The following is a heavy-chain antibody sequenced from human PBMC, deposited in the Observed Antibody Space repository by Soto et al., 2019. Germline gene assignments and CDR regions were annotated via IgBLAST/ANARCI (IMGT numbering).Heavy chain of an antibody. V-gene: IGHV4-30-4*01. CDR2: ISNSGST. Sequence: QMQLQESGPGLVKPSETLSLTCTVSGGSVTSDEDYWSWIRQSPGKGLEWIGYISNSGSTGYNPSLQTRLSMSVDRSKNQFPLRLTSVTAADTAVYFCATESGSTYGYFDYWGQGTQVTVSS. D-gene: IGHD5-18*01. J-gene: IGHJ4*02. CDR3: ATESGSTYGYFDY. CDR1: GGSVTSDEDY.